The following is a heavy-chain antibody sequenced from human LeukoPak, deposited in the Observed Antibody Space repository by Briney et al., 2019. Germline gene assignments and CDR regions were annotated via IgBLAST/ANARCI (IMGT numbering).Heavy chain of an antibody. Sequence: SETLSLTCAVYGESSFSNYYWSWVRQTPGGALEWIGEINHSGYTNYNPSLKSRVTLSIDTAQNQFSLRLNSVTAADTAVYYCSRQVVGNDYWGQGTLVTVST. CDR2: INHSGYT. CDR1: GESSFSNYY. CDR3: SRQVVGNDY. J-gene: IGHJ4*02. D-gene: IGHD3-22*01. V-gene: IGHV4-34*01.